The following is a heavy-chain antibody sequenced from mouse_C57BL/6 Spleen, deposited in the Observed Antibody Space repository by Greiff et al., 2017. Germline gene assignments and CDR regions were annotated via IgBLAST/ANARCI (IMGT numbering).Heavy chain of an antibody. Sequence: VQLQESGAELVRPGASVKLSCKASGYTFTDYYINWVKQRPGQGLEWIARIYPGSGNTYYNEKFKGKATLTAEKSSSTAYMQLSSLTSADSAGYFCARTEIYFYYAMDYWGQGTAVTVSS. V-gene: IGHV1-76*01. D-gene: IGHD2-1*01. CDR2: IYPGSGNT. CDR3: ARTEIYFYYAMDY. J-gene: IGHJ4*01. CDR1: GYTFTDYY.